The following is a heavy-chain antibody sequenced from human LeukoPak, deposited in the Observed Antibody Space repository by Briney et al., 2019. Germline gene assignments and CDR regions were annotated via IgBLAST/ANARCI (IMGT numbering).Heavy chain of an antibody. CDR2: ISAYNGNT. CDR3: ARKLPYYYDSSGYYGY. V-gene: IGHV1-18*01. D-gene: IGHD3-22*01. J-gene: IGHJ4*02. CDR1: GYTFTSYG. Sequence: ASVKVSCKASGYTFTSYGISWVRQAPGQGLEWMGWISAYNGNTNYAQKLQGRVTMTTDTSTSTVYMELRGLRSDDTAVYYCARKLPYYYDSSGYYGYWGQGTLVTVSS.